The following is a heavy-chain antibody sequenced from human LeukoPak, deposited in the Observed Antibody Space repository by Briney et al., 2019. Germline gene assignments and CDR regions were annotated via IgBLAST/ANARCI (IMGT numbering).Heavy chain of an antibody. CDR2: IYPGDSDT. D-gene: IGHD3-22*01. J-gene: IGHJ4*02. CDR3: ARHPPPSHFDSSGYYFLFDY. V-gene: IGHV5-51*01. Sequence: GESLKISCKGSGYRFSTYWIGWVRQMPGKGLEWMGIIYPGDSDTRYSPSFLGQVTISADKSITTAYLQWSNLKASDTAMYYCARHPPPSHFDSSGYYFLFDYWGQGTLVTVSS. CDR1: GYRFSTYW.